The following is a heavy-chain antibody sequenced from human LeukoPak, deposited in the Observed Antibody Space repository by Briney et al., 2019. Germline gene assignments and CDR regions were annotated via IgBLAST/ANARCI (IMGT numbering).Heavy chain of an antibody. CDR3: ARDQYDSVWDSHRPYFDY. Sequence: GASVKVSCKASGYTFSSYGISWVRQAPGQGLEWMGWINIYKGNTKYAQKFQGRVTITTDTSTSTAYMEVTSLRSDDTAVYYCARDQYDSVWDSHRPYFDYWGQGTLVTVSS. J-gene: IGHJ4*02. D-gene: IGHD3-16*02. CDR1: GYTFSSYG. V-gene: IGHV1-18*01. CDR2: INIYKGNT.